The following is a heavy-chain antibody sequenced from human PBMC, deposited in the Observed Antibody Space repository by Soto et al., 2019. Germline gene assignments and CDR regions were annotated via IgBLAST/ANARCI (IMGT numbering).Heavy chain of an antibody. CDR3: ARESGGATATLDYYYCYMDV. Sequence: QVQLVQSGAEVRKPGASVTVSCRSSGDSFNDYYIHWVRQAPGQGFEWMGWINPNGGVTKYAQKFQGWVSMTRDTSIRTVYMQLSRLRSDDTAVYYCARESGGATATLDYYYCYMDVWGTGTTVTVS. V-gene: IGHV1-2*04. J-gene: IGHJ6*03. CDR2: INPNGGVT. CDR1: GDSFNDYY. D-gene: IGHD5-12*01.